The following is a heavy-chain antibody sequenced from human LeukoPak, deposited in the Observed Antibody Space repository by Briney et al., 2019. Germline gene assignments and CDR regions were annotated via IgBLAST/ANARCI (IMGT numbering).Heavy chain of an antibody. CDR2: VYYSGST. CDR1: GGPISSYSDYSNYK. Sequence: SETLSLTCTVSGGPISSYSDYSNYKWTWIRQPPGKGLEWIGYVYYSGSTNYNPSLKSRVTISVDTSRNQFSLKLSSVTAADTAVYYCAPHFRTPDYWGQGTLVPVSS. V-gene: IGHV4-61*01. CDR3: APHFRTPDY. D-gene: IGHD1-14*01. J-gene: IGHJ4*02.